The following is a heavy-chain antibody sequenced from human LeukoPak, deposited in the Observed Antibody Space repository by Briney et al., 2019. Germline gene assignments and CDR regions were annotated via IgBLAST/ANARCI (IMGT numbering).Heavy chain of an antibody. CDR2: IYHSGST. J-gene: IGHJ6*03. D-gene: IGHD3-9*01. CDR1: GYSISSGNY. V-gene: IGHV4-38-2*02. Sequence: PSETLSLTCTVSGYSISSGNYWDWIRQPPGKGLEWIGSIYHSGSTYYNPSLKSRVTISVDTSKNQFSLKLSSVTAADTAVYYCARDNDYYDILTGYYYYYYMDVWGKGTTVTISS. CDR3: ARDNDYYDILTGYYYYYYMDV.